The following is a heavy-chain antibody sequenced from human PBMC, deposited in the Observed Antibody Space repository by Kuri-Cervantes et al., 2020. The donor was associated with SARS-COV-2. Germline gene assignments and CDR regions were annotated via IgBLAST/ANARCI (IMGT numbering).Heavy chain of an antibody. J-gene: IGHJ6*03. D-gene: IGHD5-18*01. CDR2: ISSSSSTI. Sequence: GESLKISCAASGFTFSSYSMNWVRQAPGKGLEWVSYISSSSSTIYYADSVKGRFTISRDNAKNTLYLQMNSLRAEDTAVYYCAKEALAPDTAMVKSLVNYYYYYYYMDVWGKGTTVTVSS. V-gene: IGHV3-48*01. CDR1: GFTFSSYS. CDR3: AKEALAPDTAMVKSLVNYYYYYYYMDV.